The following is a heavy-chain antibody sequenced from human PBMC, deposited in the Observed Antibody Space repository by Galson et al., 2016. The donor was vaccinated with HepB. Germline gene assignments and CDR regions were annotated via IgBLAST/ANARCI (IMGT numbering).Heavy chain of an antibody. D-gene: IGHD6-13*01. J-gene: IGHJ4*02. CDR2: ISTDGSST. Sequence: SLRLSCAASGFPFSKYWMHWVRQAPGKGLVWVSRISTDGSSTTYADSVKGRFTISRDNAKNTLYLQMNSLRAEDTALYYCTRVHREGIAAAGFQIWGQGTLVTVSS. V-gene: IGHV3-74*01. CDR3: TRVHREGIAAAGFQI. CDR1: GFPFSKYW.